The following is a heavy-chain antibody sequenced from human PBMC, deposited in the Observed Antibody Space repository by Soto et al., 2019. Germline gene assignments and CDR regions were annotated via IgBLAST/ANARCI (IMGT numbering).Heavy chain of an antibody. D-gene: IGHD3-10*01. CDR1: GGTFSSYT. Sequence: QVQLVQSGAEVKKPGSSVKVSCKASGGTFSSYTISWVRQAPGQGLEWMGRIIPILGIANYEQKFQGRVTITADKSTSTAYMELSSLRSEDTAVYYCARFRGSYGMDVLGQWTTVTVSS. CDR2: IIPILGIA. V-gene: IGHV1-69*02. CDR3: ARFRGSYGMDV. J-gene: IGHJ6*02.